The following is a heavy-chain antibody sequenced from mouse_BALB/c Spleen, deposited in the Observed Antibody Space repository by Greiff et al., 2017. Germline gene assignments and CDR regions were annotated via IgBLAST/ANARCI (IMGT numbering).Heavy chain of an antibody. CDR3: ARRDTTADWYFDV. J-gene: IGHJ1*01. D-gene: IGHD1-2*01. Sequence: DVMLVESGGGLVKPGGSLKLSCAASGFTFSDYYMYWVRQTPEKRLEWVATISDGGSYTYYPDSVKGRFTISRDNAKNTLYLQMSSLKSEDTAMYYCARRDTTADWYFDVWGAGTTVTVSS. CDR1: GFTFSDYY. V-gene: IGHV5-4*02. CDR2: ISDGGSYT.